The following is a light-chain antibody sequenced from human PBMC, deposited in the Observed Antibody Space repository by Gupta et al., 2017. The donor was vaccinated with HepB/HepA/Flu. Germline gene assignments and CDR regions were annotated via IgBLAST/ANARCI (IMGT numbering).Light chain of an antibody. CDR1: QSVGTY. Sequence: IKMTQSPSSLSASVGDNITITCRASQSVGTYLNWYQQKPGRAPNLLFNGASTLHSGVPSRFSGSGSGTDFTLIISDLQPDDVAIYYCQQRYSSPRTFGHGTKVE. CDR3: QQRYSSPRT. CDR2: GAS. V-gene: IGKV1-39*01. J-gene: IGKJ1*01.